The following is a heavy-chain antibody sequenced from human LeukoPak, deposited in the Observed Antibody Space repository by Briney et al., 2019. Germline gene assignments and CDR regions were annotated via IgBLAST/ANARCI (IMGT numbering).Heavy chain of an antibody. CDR3: ARGPEYSSSWSKGYYYYYYGMDV. D-gene: IGHD6-13*01. CDR1: GGTFSSYA. CDR2: IIPILGIA. J-gene: IGHJ6*02. Sequence: ASVKVSCKASGGTFSSYAISWVRQAPGQGLEWMGRIIPILGIANYAQKFQGRVTITADKSTSTAYMELSRLRSDDTAVYYCARGPEYSSSWSKGYYYYYYGMDVWGQGTTVTVSS. V-gene: IGHV1-69*04.